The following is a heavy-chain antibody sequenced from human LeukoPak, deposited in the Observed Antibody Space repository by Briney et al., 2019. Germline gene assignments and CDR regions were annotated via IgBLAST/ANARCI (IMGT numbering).Heavy chain of an antibody. D-gene: IGHD3-10*01. CDR3: ARGSGSYPPLDY. CDR1: GGSISSYY. J-gene: IGHJ4*02. V-gene: IGHV4-4*07. Sequence: SETLSITCTVSGGSISSYYWSWIRQPAGEGLEWIGRIFGSGSTNYNPSLKSRLTMSVDTSKNQFSLKLTSVTAADTAVYYCARGSGSYPPLDYWGQGTLVTVFS. CDR2: IFGSGST.